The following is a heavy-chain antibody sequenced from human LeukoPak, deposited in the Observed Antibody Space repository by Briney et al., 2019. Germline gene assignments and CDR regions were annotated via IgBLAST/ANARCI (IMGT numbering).Heavy chain of an antibody. CDR2: IHTSGST. D-gene: IGHD3-22*01. Sequence: SETLSLTCTVSGGSISSGSYCWSWIRQPAGKGLEWIGHIHTSGSTNHNPSLKSRVTISVDTSKNQFSLKLSSVTAADTAVYYCARDTYPKYYYDSSGYSGEIDIWGQGTMVTVSS. V-gene: IGHV4-61*09. J-gene: IGHJ3*02. CDR1: GGSISSGSYC. CDR3: ARDTYPKYYYDSSGYSGEIDI.